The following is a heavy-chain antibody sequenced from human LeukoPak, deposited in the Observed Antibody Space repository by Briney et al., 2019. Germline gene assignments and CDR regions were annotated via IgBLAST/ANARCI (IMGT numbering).Heavy chain of an antibody. D-gene: IGHD3-10*01. Sequence: SETLSLTCTVSGGSISGYYWTWIRQPPGKGLEWIGYVYHSGGTSYNPSLKSRVTIAVDTSKNQFSLKLTSVTAADTAVYYRARDNADYASGGDWFDPWGQGTLVTVSS. CDR2: VYHSGGT. J-gene: IGHJ5*02. CDR3: ARDNADYASGGDWFDP. V-gene: IGHV4-59*01. CDR1: GGSISGYY.